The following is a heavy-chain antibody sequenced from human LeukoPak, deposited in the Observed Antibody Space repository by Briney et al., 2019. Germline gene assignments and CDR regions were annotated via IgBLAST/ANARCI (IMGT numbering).Heavy chain of an antibody. J-gene: IGHJ6*02. D-gene: IGHD5-18*01. CDR1: GFTVSSNY. Sequence: GGSLRLSCAASGFTVSSNYMSWVRQAPGKGLEWVSVIYSGGSTYYADSVKGRFTISRDNSKNTLYLQMNSLRAEDTAVYYCARGICGYSYGCYYYGMDVWGQGTTVTVSS. V-gene: IGHV3-66*01. CDR2: IYSGGST. CDR3: ARGICGYSYGCYYYGMDV.